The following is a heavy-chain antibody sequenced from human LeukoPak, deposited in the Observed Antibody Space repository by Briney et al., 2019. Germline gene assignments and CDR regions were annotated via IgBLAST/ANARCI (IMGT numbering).Heavy chain of an antibody. V-gene: IGHV3-23*01. Sequence: GGSLRLSCAASGFTFTNYAMTWVRQAPGKGLEWVSGVSGSGISTYYADSVKGRFTISRDNSKNTLYVQMNSLRAEDTAVYYCAKTMEYNSSPIDSWGQGTLVTVSS. CDR3: AKTMEYNSSPIDS. D-gene: IGHD6-6*01. CDR1: GFTFTNYA. J-gene: IGHJ5*01. CDR2: VSGSGIST.